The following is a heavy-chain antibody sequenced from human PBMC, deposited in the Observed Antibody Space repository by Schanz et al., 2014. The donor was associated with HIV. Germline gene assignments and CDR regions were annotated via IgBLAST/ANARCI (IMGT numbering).Heavy chain of an antibody. D-gene: IGHD3-3*01. J-gene: IGHJ4*02. CDR3: GKDGSRKVRFLEGPGYYLDH. CDR2: ISYDGSKE. CDR1: GFTFSSYG. V-gene: IGHV3-30*18. Sequence: QVQLVESGGGVVQPGRSLRLSCVASGFTFSSYGMHWVRQAPGKGLEWVAVISYDGSKEYYVDSVKGRFTISRDNSKNTLFVELNSLRPEDTAVYYCGKDGSRKVRFLEGPGYYLDHWGQGALVTVSS.